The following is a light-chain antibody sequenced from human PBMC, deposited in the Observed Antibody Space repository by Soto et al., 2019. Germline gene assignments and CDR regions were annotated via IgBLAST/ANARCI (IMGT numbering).Light chain of an antibody. CDR1: NIESKS. V-gene: IGLV3-1*01. Sequence: SYELTQPPSVSLAPGQTARITCGGNNIESKSVHWYQQKPGQSPVLVIYQDSKRPSGIPERFSGSNSGNTATLTISGTQAMDEADYYCQAWDSSTYVFGTGTKVTVL. CDR2: QDS. CDR3: QAWDSSTYV. J-gene: IGLJ1*01.